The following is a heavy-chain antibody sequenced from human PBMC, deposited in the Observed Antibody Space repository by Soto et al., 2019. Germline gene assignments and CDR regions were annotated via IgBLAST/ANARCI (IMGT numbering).Heavy chain of an antibody. Sequence: EVQLLESGGGLVQPGGSLRLSCAVSGFSFSTYAISWVRQAPGKGLEWVSGISAGGGNTYYADSVRGRFTISRDNSKDTLYLQITSLRAEDTAFYYCAKHAEYQLVSWFDPWGQGTLVTVSS. J-gene: IGHJ5*02. D-gene: IGHD2-2*01. CDR1: GFSFSTYA. CDR2: ISAGGGNT. CDR3: AKHAEYQLVSWFDP. V-gene: IGHV3-23*01.